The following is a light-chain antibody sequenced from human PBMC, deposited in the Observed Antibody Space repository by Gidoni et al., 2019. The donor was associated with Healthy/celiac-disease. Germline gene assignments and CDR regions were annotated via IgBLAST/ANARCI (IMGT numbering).Light chain of an antibody. J-gene: IGKJ4*01. V-gene: IGKV3-15*01. CDR1: ESVSSN. CDR3: QQYNNWQLT. Sequence: EIVMTQSPATLSVSPGERATLSCRASESVSSNLAWYQQKPGQAPRLLIYGASTRATGIPARFSGGGSGTEFTLTISSLQSEDFAVYYCQQYNNWQLTFGGGTKVEIK. CDR2: GAS.